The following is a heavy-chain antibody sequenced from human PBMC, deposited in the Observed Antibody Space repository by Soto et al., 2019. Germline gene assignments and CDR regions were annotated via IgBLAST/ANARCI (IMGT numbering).Heavy chain of an antibody. Sequence: PSDTLSLNCTASGSSISSSSYYSRWICSPPGKGLEWIGSIYYSGSTYYNPSLKSRVTISVDTSKNQFSLKLSSVTAADTAVYYCARRLYYDSSGFEGGGMDVWGQGTTVS. CDR3: ARRLYYDSSGFEGGGMDV. CDR1: GSSISSSSYY. J-gene: IGHJ6*02. V-gene: IGHV4-39*01. D-gene: IGHD3-22*01. CDR2: IYYSGST.